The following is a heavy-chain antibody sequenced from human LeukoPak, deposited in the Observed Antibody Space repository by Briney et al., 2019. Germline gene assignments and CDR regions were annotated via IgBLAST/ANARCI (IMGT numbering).Heavy chain of an antibody. Sequence: SETLSLTCAVSGGSISSGGYSWSWIRQPPGKGLEWIGYIYHSGSTYYNPSLKSRVTISVDRSKNQLSLKLSSVTAADTAVYYCARGTYYYDSSGYRNWFDPWGQGTLVTVSS. CDR3: ARGTYYYDSSGYRNWFDP. CDR1: GGSISSGGYS. V-gene: IGHV4-30-2*01. CDR2: IYHSGST. J-gene: IGHJ5*02. D-gene: IGHD3-22*01.